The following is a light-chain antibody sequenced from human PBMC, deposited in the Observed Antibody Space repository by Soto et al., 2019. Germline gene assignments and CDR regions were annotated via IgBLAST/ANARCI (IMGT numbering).Light chain of an antibody. CDR3: SSYTSSSSGV. V-gene: IGLV2-14*01. CDR1: SSDVGGFNY. Sequence: QSALTQPASVSGSPGQSITISCTGTSSDVGGFNYVSWYQQHPGKTPKLLIYEVRLRPTGVSDRFSGSKSGNTASLTISGLQADDEADYYCSSYTSSSSGVFGTGTKLTVL. J-gene: IGLJ1*01. CDR2: EVR.